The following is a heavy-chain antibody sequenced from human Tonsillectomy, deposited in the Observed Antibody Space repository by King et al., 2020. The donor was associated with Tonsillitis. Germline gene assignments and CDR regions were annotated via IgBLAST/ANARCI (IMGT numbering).Heavy chain of an antibody. CDR1: GFTFSGSA. J-gene: IGHJ6*03. V-gene: IGHV3-73*01. CDR2: IRSKANSYAT. D-gene: IGHD2-15*01. Sequence: VQLVESGGGLVQPGGSLKLSCAASGFTFSGSAMHWVRQASGKGLEWVGRIRSKANSYATAYAASVKGRFTISRDDSKNTAYLQMNSLKTEDTAVYYCTRPLYCSGGSCPRSYYYYMDVRGKGTTVTVSS. CDR3: TRPLYCSGGSCPRSYYYYMDV.